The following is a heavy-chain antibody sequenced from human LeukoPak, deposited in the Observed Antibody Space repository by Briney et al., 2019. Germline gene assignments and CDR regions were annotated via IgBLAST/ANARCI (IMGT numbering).Heavy chain of an antibody. CDR1: GFTFSSYG. D-gene: IGHD3-22*01. Sequence: PGRSLRLSCAASGFTFSSYGMHWVRQAPGKGLEWMAVISSDGSNKYYVDSVKGRFTVSRDNSKNTLYLQMNSLRPEDTAVYYCAKDHVFDSSGHYYMFGSWGQGTLVTVSS. CDR3: AKDHVFDSSGHYYMFGS. J-gene: IGHJ4*02. V-gene: IGHV3-30*18. CDR2: ISSDGSNK.